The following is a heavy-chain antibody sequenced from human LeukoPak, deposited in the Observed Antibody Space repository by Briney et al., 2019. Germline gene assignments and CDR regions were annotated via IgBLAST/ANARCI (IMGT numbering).Heavy chain of an antibody. CDR1: GYTLTESS. V-gene: IGHV1-24*01. Sequence: GASVKVSCKVSGYTLTESSMHWVRQTPGKGREWMGGFDPENGDTIYAQKFQGRVTMTEDTSTDTAYMELNSLRSEDTAVYYCATLLSDDYWGQGSLVTVSS. CDR3: ATLLSDDY. D-gene: IGHD2-15*01. J-gene: IGHJ4*02. CDR2: FDPENGDT.